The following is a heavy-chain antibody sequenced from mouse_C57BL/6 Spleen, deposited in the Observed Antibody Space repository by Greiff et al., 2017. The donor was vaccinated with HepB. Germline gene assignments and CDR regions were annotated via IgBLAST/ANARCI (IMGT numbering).Heavy chain of an antibody. V-gene: IGHV1-82*01. D-gene: IGHD2-3*01. Sequence: VQLQESGPELVKPGASVKISCKASGYAFSSSWMNWVKQRPGKGLEWIGRIYPGDGDTKYNGKFKGKATLTADKSSSTAYMQLSSLTSEDSAVYCCARSDRDDGLYAMDYWGQGTSVTVSS. J-gene: IGHJ4*01. CDR2: IYPGDGDT. CDR1: GYAFSSSW. CDR3: ARSDRDDGLYAMDY.